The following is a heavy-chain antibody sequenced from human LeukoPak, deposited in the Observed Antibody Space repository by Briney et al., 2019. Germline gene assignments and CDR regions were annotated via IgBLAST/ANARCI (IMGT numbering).Heavy chain of an antibody. Sequence: SVKASCKASGGTFSSYAISWVRQAPGQGLKWMGRIIPILGIANYAQKFQGRVTITADKSTSTAYMELSSLRSEDTAVYYCARELGYYDSSAPGGFDPWGQGTLVTVSS. D-gene: IGHD3-22*01. V-gene: IGHV1-69*04. J-gene: IGHJ5*02. CDR2: IIPILGIA. CDR3: ARELGYYDSSAPGGFDP. CDR1: GGTFSSYA.